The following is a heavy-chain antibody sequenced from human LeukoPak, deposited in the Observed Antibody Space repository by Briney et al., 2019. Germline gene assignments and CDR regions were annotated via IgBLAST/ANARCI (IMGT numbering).Heavy chain of an antibody. CDR2: ISYDGSNK. Sequence: PGRSLRLSCAASGFTFSSYGMHWVRQAPGKGPEWVAVISYDGSNKYYADSVKGRFTISRDNSKNTLYLQMNSLRAEDTAVYYCAEVYGSGPPVYYYYYGMDVWGQGTTVTVSS. D-gene: IGHD3-10*01. J-gene: IGHJ6*02. CDR3: AEVYGSGPPVYYYYYGMDV. CDR1: GFTFSSYG. V-gene: IGHV3-30*18.